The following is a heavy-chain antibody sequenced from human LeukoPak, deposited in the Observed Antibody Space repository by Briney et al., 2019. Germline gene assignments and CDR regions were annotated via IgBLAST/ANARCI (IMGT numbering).Heavy chain of an antibody. Sequence: GASVKVSCKASGYTFTSYGISWVRQAPGQGLEWMGCISAYNGNTNYAQKLQGRVTVTTDTSTSTAYMELRSLRSDDTAVYYCARGEYYDFWSGYPYYFDYWGQGTLVTVSS. J-gene: IGHJ4*02. CDR1: GYTFTSYG. CDR2: ISAYNGNT. D-gene: IGHD3-3*01. CDR3: ARGEYYDFWSGYPYYFDY. V-gene: IGHV1-18*01.